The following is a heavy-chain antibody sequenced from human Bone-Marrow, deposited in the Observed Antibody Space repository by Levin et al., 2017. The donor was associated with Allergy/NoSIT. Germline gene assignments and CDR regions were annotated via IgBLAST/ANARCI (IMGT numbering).Heavy chain of an antibody. CDR2: ISWNSGTT. J-gene: IGHJ3*02. D-gene: IGHD6-19*01. CDR3: AKVLSQWLVKAKGFDI. CDR1: GFTFDDYA. Sequence: PGGSLRLSCATSGFTFDDYAMHWVRQVPGKGLEWVSGISWNSGTTDYADSVKGRFTISRDNAKNSLYLQMNSLRTDDTALYYCAKVLSQWLVKAKGFDIWGQGTMVTVSS. V-gene: IGHV3-9*01.